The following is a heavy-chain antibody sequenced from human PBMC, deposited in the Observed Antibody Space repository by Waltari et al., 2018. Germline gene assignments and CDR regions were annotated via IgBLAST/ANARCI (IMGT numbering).Heavy chain of an antibody. CDR2: IYYSGST. Sequence: QVQLQESGPGLVKPSETLSLTCTVSVGSISSYYWSWIRQPPGKGLEWIGYIYYSGSTNYNPSLKSRVTISVDTSKNQFSLKLSSVTAADTAVYYCARPFDYGDYSYAFDIWGQGTMVTVSS. D-gene: IGHD4-17*01. V-gene: IGHV4-59*01. J-gene: IGHJ3*02. CDR1: VGSISSYY. CDR3: ARPFDYGDYSYAFDI.